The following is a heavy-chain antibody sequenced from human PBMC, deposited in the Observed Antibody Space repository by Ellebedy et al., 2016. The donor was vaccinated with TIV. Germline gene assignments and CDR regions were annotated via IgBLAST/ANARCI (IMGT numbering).Heavy chain of an antibody. Sequence: MPSETLSLTCTVSGASTSSSGYFCAWIRQPPGEGLEWIWSVHYSGGTYYNPSLKSRITISEDMSKHHSSLSLSSVTAADTAIYNCARGEDILYFDTWGQGTLVTVSS. D-gene: IGHD3-9*01. CDR1: GASTSSSGYF. CDR3: ARGEDILYFDT. V-gene: IGHV4-39*07. J-gene: IGHJ4*02. CDR2: VHYSGGT.